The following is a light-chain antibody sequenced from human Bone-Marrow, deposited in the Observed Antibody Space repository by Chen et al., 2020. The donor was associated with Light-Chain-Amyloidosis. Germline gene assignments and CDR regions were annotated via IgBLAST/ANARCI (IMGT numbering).Light chain of an antibody. V-gene: IGKV4-1*01. CDR2: WAS. CDR1: QSVLYSSNNKNY. Sequence: IVMTQSPDSLAVSLGERATINCKSSQSVLYSSNNKNYLAWYQQKPGQPPKLLIYWASTRESRVPDRFSGSGSGTDFTLTISSLQAEDVAVYYCQQYYSTPRTFGQGTKLEIK. CDR3: QQYYSTPRT. J-gene: IGKJ2*01.